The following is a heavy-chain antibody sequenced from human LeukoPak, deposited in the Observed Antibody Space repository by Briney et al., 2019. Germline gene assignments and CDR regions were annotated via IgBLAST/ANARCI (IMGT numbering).Heavy chain of an antibody. V-gene: IGHV3-21*01. CDR1: GFTFNTYS. Sequence: GGSLRLSCAASGFTFNTYSMNWVRQAPGKGLEWVSSISGSSSYIYYADSLKGRFTISRDNAKNSLYLQMNSLRAEDTAVYYCARGLGDYGDPFDYWGQGTLVTVSS. J-gene: IGHJ4*02. CDR2: ISGSSSYI. D-gene: IGHD4-17*01. CDR3: ARGLGDYGDPFDY.